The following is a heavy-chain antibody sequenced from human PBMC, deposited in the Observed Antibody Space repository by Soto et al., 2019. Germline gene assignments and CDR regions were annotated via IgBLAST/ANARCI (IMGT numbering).Heavy chain of an antibody. CDR3: ARGLQQLVSKYYYYYYYMDV. J-gene: IGHJ6*03. D-gene: IGHD6-13*01. Sequence: ASVKVSCKASGYTFTSYDINWVRQATGQGLEWMGWMNPNSGNTGYAQKFQGRVTMTRNTSISTAYMELSSLRSEDTAVYYCARGLQQLVSKYYYYYYYMDVWGKGTTVTVSS. V-gene: IGHV1-8*01. CDR2: MNPNSGNT. CDR1: GYTFTSYD.